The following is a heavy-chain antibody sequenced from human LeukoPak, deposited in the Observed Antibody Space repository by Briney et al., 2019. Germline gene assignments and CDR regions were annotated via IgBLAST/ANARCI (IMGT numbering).Heavy chain of an antibody. D-gene: IGHD3-9*01. CDR1: GGTFSSYA. CDR2: IIPIFGTA. J-gene: IGHJ4*02. CDR3: ARGVRRYFDWLSVDY. Sequence: SVKVSCKASGGTFSSYAISWVRQAPGQGLEWMGGIIPIFGTANYAQKFQGRVTITADESTSTAYMELSSLRSEDTAVYYCARGVRRYFDWLSVDYWGQGTLVTVSS. V-gene: IGHV1-69*13.